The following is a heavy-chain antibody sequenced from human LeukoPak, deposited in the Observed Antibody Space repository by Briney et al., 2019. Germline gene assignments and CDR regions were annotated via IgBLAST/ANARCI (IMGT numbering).Heavy chain of an antibody. D-gene: IGHD2-2*01. CDR1: GYTFTGYY. V-gene: IGHV1-2*02. Sequence: GASVKVSCKASGYTFTGYYMHWVRQAPGQGLEWMGWINPNSGGTNYAQTFQCRVTMTRDTSTSTAYMELSRLRSDDTAVYYCASRSIVVVPAAMRVDYWGQGTLVTVSS. CDR3: ASRSIVVVPAAMRVDY. CDR2: INPNSGGT. J-gene: IGHJ4*02.